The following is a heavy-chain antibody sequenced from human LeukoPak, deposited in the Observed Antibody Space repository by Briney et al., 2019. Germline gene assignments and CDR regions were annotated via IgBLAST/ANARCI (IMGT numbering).Heavy chain of an antibody. CDR2: ISYDGSNK. CDR1: GFTFSSYG. Sequence: PGRSLRLSCAASGFTFSSYGMHWVRQAPGKGLEWVAVISYDGSNKYYADSVKGRFTISRDNSKNTLYPQMNSLRAEDTAVYYCAKAAAIERFDYFDYWGQGTLVTVSS. CDR3: AKAAAIERFDYFDY. D-gene: IGHD2-2*01. J-gene: IGHJ4*02. V-gene: IGHV3-30*18.